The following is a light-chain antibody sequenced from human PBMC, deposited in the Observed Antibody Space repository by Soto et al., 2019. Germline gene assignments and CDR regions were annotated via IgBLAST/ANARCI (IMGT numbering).Light chain of an antibody. CDR2: VAS. Sequence: EIVLTQSPGTLSLSPGERATLSCRASQSVSSSYLAWFQQKSGQAPRLLIYVASSRATGIPDRFSGSGSETDFTLTISRLEPEDFAVYYCQQYGSYPVTFGRGTKVEIK. J-gene: IGKJ1*01. CDR1: QSVSSSY. V-gene: IGKV3-20*01. CDR3: QQYGSYPVT.